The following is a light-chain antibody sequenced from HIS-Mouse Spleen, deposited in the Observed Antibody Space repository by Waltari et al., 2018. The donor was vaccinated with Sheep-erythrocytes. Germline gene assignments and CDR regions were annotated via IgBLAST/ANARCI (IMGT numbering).Light chain of an antibody. J-gene: IGLJ3*02. CDR3: QSADSSGTWV. CDR2: KDS. Sequence: SYELTQPPSVSVSPGQTARITCSGDALPKQYAYWYQQKPGTAPVLVIYKDSERPSGIPERFSGSSSGTTVTLTISGVQAEDEADYYCQSADSSGTWVFGGGTKLTVL. CDR1: ALPKQY. V-gene: IGLV3-25*03.